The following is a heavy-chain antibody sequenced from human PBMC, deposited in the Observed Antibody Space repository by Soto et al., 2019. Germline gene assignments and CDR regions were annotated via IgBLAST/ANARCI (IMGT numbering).Heavy chain of an antibody. J-gene: IGHJ4*02. V-gene: IGHV4-59*08. CDR3: ARQSYGEIFDH. D-gene: IGHD3-10*01. CDR1: GGSIRSYF. CDR2: VDYFGST. Sequence: SETLSLTCTVSGGSIRSYFWTWIRQPPGKGLQWIGYVDYFGSTNYSPSLKSRVTTSLDTSKNQFSLKLHSVTAADTAVYYCARQSYGEIFDHWGQGAQVTVSS.